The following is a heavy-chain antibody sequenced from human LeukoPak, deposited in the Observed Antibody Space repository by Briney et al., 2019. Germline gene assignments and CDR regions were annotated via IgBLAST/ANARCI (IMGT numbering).Heavy chain of an antibody. Sequence: GASVKVSCKASGGTFSSYAISWVRQAPGQGLEWMGGIIPILGTANYAQKFQGRVTMTRDTSISTAYMELSRLRSDDTAVYYCARIADYPYCSSTSCYLRDDYWGQGTLVTVSS. CDR2: IIPILGTA. CDR1: GGTFSSYA. CDR3: ARIADYPYCSSTSCYLRDDY. J-gene: IGHJ4*02. D-gene: IGHD2-2*01. V-gene: IGHV1-69*10.